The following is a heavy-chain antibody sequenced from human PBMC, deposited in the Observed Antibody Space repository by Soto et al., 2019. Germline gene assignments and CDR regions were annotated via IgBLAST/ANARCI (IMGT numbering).Heavy chain of an antibody. Sequence: GGSLRLSCAASGFTFSSYGMHWVRQAPGKGLEWVAVISYDGSNKYYADSVKGRFTISRDNSKNTLYLQMNSLRAEDTAVYYCAKDLGSGWTPFFDYWGQGTLVTVSS. V-gene: IGHV3-30*18. CDR2: ISYDGSNK. CDR3: AKDLGSGWTPFFDY. CDR1: GFTFSSYG. J-gene: IGHJ4*02. D-gene: IGHD6-19*01.